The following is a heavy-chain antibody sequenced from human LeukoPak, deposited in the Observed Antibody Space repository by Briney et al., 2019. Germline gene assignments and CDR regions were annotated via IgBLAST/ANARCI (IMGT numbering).Heavy chain of an antibody. CDR1: SGSISSSGYY. V-gene: IGHV4-31*03. Sequence: PSETLSLTCTVSSGSISSSGYYCSWIRQHPGKGLEWIGCIYYSGSTYYNPSLKSRVTISVDTSKHQFSLSLSSVTAADTAVYYCARNADMYYYVDNWGQGTLVTVSS. CDR2: IYYSGST. D-gene: IGHD3-10*01. J-gene: IGHJ4*02. CDR3: ARNADMYYYVDN.